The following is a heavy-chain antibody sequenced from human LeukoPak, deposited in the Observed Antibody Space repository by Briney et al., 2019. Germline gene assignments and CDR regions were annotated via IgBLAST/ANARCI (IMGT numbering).Heavy chain of an antibody. CDR2: VYYSGNT. V-gene: IGHV4-39*07. D-gene: IGHD1-20*01. J-gene: IGHJ4*02. CDR3: ARDPFHNWNDGPPD. Sequence: PSETLSLTCTVSGGSISSSSYYWGWIRQPPGKGLEWIGNVYYSGNTYYNPSLKSRVTISVDTSKSQFSLKLSSVTDADTATYYCARDPFHNWNDGPPDWGQGTLVTVSS. CDR1: GGSISSSSYY.